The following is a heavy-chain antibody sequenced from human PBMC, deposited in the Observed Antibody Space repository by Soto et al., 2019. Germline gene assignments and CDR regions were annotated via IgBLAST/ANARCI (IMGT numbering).Heavy chain of an antibody. J-gene: IGHJ4*02. Sequence: SGVSLRLSCAASGFTFTTYSMHWVRQAPGKGLEWVAVISYDGSSQDYADSVKGRFTISSDNSRNMLYLQMNSLRAEDTALYYCASHSYAWSLWGHFDSWGQGTLVTVSS. V-gene: IGHV3-30-3*01. D-gene: IGHD5-18*01. CDR1: GFTFTTYS. CDR3: ASHSYAWSLWGHFDS. CDR2: ISYDGSSQ.